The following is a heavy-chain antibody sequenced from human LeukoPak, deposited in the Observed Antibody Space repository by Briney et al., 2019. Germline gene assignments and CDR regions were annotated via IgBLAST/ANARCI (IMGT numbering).Heavy chain of an antibody. D-gene: IGHD3-10*01. Sequence: PGGSLRLSCAASGFTFSNYIMTWVRQAPGKGLEWVSYISSSTNTIYYADSVRGRFTISRDDAKNSLYLQMNSLRAEDTAVYYCARLWFGFDPWGQGTLVSVSS. J-gene: IGHJ5*02. CDR2: ISSSTNTI. V-gene: IGHV3-48*04. CDR3: ARLWFGFDP. CDR1: GFTFSNYI.